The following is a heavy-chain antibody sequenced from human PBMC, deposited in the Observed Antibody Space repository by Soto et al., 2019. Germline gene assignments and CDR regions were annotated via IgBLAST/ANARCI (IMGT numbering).Heavy chain of an antibody. CDR3: VRSMTTLTIDWLDP. Sequence: EVQLVESGGGLVQPGGSLRLSCAASGFTFSDYWMHWVRQVPGKGLVWLSRTNGDGSNANYADYVRGRFTISRDNDNNTLKLQMNSLRAEDTAVYYCVRSMTTLTIDWLDPWGQGTQVTVFS. V-gene: IGHV3-74*01. J-gene: IGHJ5*02. CDR1: GFTFSDYW. CDR2: TNGDGSNA. D-gene: IGHD4-17*01.